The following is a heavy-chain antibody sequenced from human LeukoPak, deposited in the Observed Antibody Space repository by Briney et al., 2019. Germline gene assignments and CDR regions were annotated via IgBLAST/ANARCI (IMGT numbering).Heavy chain of an antibody. V-gene: IGHV5-51*01. Sequence: GESLKISCKGSGYSFTSYWIGWVRQMPGKGLEWIAIIYPGDSDTRYSPYFQGQVTISVDKSISTAYLQWRSLKASDTVMYYCARPHSGYGLDALDIWGQGTMVTVSS. J-gene: IGHJ3*02. CDR3: ARPHSGYGLDALDI. CDR1: GYSFTSYW. D-gene: IGHD3-10*01. CDR2: IYPGDSDT.